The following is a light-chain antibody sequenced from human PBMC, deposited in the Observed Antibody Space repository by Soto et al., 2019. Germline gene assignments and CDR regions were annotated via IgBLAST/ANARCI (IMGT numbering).Light chain of an antibody. Sequence: QSALTQPASVSGSPGQSITISCTGTSSDVGSYNLVSWYQQHPGKAPKFMIYEVNKRPSGVSNRVSGSKSGNTASLTISGLQAEDEADYYCCSYAGSSTYVIFGGGTKLTVL. CDR1: SSDVGSYNL. J-gene: IGLJ2*01. CDR3: CSYAGSSTYVI. V-gene: IGLV2-23*02. CDR2: EVN.